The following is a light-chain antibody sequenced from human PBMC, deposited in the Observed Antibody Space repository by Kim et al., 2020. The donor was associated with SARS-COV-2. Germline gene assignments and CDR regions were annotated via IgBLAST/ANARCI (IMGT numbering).Light chain of an antibody. CDR1: ALSKQY. J-gene: IGLJ2*01. Sequence: QRQTSRFTCSGDALSKQYAYWYQQKPGQAPVLAMFQDSERPSGIPERFSGSTSGTTVTLTISGVQAEDEADYYCQSADTSGTSVIFGGGTQLTVL. CDR2: QDS. V-gene: IGLV3-25*03. CDR3: QSADTSGTSVI.